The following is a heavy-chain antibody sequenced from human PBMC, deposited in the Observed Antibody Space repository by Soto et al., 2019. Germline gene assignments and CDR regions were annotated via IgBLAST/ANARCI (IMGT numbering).Heavy chain of an antibody. J-gene: IGHJ4*02. CDR2: IYHSGST. D-gene: IGHD1-26*01. CDR1: GDSISSSNW. V-gene: IGHV4-4*02. Sequence: QVQLQESGPGLVKPSGTLSLTCAVSGDSISSSNWWSWVRQPPGKGLEWIGEIYHSGSTNYNPSLTSRATISVDKSKNQFSLNLNSVTAADTAVYYCARHSGSYFRDSWGQGTLVTVSS. CDR3: ARHSGSYFRDS.